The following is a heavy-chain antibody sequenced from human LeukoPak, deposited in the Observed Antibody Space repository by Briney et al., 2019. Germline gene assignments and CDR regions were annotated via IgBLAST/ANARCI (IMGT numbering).Heavy chain of an antibody. D-gene: IGHD1-26*01. CDR2: ISGSGGAGT. CDR3: VKDRGGSPFYGMDV. Sequence: PGGSLRLSCAGSGFTFSSYAMSWVRQAPGKGLEWVSIISGSGGAGTYYADSVKGRFTVSRDNSRNTLYLPMNSLRAEDTAVYYCVKDRGGSPFYGMDVWGQGTTVTVSS. V-gene: IGHV3-23*01. J-gene: IGHJ6*02. CDR1: GFTFSSYA.